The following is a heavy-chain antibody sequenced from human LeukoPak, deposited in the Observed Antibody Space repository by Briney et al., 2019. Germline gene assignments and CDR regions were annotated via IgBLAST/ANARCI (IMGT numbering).Heavy chain of an antibody. D-gene: IGHD6-13*01. J-gene: IGHJ4*02. V-gene: IGHV3-21*01. CDR2: ISASSSSI. CDR3: ARVSSSWYLDY. Sequence: GGSLRLSCAASGFTFSSYSMHWVRQAPGKGLEWVSSISASSSSIYYADSVKGRFTISRDNAKNSLYLQMNSLRAEDTAVYYCARVSSSWYLDYWGQGTLVTVSS. CDR1: GFTFSSYS.